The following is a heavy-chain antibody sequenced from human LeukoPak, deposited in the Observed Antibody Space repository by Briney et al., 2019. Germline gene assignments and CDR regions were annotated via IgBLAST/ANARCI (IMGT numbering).Heavy chain of an antibody. CDR1: GGSISSYY. D-gene: IGHD4-23*01. Sequence: SETLSLTCTVSGGSISSYYWSWLRQPPGKGLEWIGYIYYSGSTNYNPSLKSRVTISVDTSKNQFSLKLSSVTAADTAVYYCARGGGTVVTLDYWGQGTLVTVSS. CDR3: ARGGGTVVTLDY. V-gene: IGHV4-59*01. CDR2: IYYSGST. J-gene: IGHJ4*02.